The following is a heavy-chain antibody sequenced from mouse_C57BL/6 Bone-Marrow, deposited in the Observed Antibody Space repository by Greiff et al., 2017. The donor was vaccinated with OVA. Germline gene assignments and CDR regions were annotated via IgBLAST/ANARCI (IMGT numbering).Heavy chain of an antibody. CDR1: GYTFTSYW. V-gene: IGHV1-55*01. CDR2: IYPGSGST. Sequence: QVQLQQSGAELVKPGASVKMSCKASGYTFTSYWITWVKQRPGQGLEWIGDIYPGSGSTNYNEKFKSKATLTVDTSSSTAYMQLSSLTSDDSAVYYCARDTTVVASFDYWGQGTTLTVSS. CDR3: ARDTTVVASFDY. D-gene: IGHD1-1*01. J-gene: IGHJ2*01.